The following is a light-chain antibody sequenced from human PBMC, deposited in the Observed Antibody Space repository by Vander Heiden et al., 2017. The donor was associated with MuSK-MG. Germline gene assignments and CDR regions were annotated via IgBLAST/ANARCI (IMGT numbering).Light chain of an antibody. J-gene: IGKJ4*01. CDR3: WQSVQARLT. CDR2: LGS. V-gene: IGKV2-28*01. Sequence: IVMTQSPLSLPVTPGEPASISCRSSQSLLHSNGYNYLDWYLQMPGQSPQLLIYLGSNRSSGVPDRLTGTGSGTDFTLKMSRVEAEDVGVYYCWQSVQARLTFGGGTKVEIK. CDR1: QSLLHSNGYNY.